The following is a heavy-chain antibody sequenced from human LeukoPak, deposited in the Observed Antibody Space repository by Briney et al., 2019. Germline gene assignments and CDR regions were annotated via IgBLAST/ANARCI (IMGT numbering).Heavy chain of an antibody. V-gene: IGHV1-2*02. D-gene: IGHD4-17*01. CDR2: INPNSGGT. Sequence: ASVKVSCKASGYTFTGYYMHWVRQAPGQGLEWMGWINPNSGGTNYAQKFQGRVTMTRDTSISTAYMELSRLRSDDTAVYYCARGHRYGDYYYYCMDVWGQGTTVTVSS. CDR1: GYTFTGYY. CDR3: ARGHRYGDYYYYCMDV. J-gene: IGHJ6*02.